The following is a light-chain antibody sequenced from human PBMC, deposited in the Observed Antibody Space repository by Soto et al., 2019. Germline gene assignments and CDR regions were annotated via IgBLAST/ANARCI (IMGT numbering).Light chain of an antibody. CDR3: QQTFSVPVT. V-gene: IGKV1-39*01. J-gene: IGKJ2*01. CDR1: QSISSS. Sequence: DIQMTQSPSSLSASVGDRVTITCRASQSISSSLNWYQQKPGEAPKILIYAASTLQSGVPSRFSGRGSGPDFSLTISSLQPEDFATYYCQQTFSVPVTFGQGTRLEIK. CDR2: AAS.